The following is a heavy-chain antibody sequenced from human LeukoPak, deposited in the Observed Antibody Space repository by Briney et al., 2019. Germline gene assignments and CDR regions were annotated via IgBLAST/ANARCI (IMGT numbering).Heavy chain of an antibody. CDR2: ISSSSSTI. J-gene: IGHJ6*02. V-gene: IGHV3-48*04. D-gene: IGHD2-15*01. CDR3: VRDCSGGSCYSGWGYYYGMDV. Sequence: GGSLRLSCAASGFTFSSYSMNWVRQAPGKGLEWVSYISSSSSTIYYADSVKGRFTISRDNAKNSLYLQMNSLRAEDTAVYYCVRDCSGGSCYSGWGYYYGMDVWGQGTTVTVSS. CDR1: GFTFSSYS.